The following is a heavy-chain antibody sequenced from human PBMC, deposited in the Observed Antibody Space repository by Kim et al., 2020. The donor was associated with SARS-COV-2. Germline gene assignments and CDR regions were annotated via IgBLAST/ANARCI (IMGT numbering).Heavy chain of an antibody. Sequence: KGRFTITRDNSKTTLYLQMNSLRAEDTAVYYCARRYDFWSGYGYYYGMDVWGQGTTVTVSS. J-gene: IGHJ6*02. D-gene: IGHD3-3*01. V-gene: IGHV3-23*01. CDR3: ARRYDFWSGYGYYYGMDV.